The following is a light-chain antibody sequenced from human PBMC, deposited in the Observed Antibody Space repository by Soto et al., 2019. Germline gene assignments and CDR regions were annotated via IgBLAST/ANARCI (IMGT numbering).Light chain of an antibody. CDR1: QVITND. V-gene: IGKV1-17*01. CDR3: LQHNTYPWT. J-gene: IGKJ1*01. CDR2: AAS. Sequence: DIQMTLSPSSLSASIGDRVTITCRSSQVITNDLGWYQQKPGKAPKRLIYAASTLQSGVPSRFSGSGSGTEFTLTISSLQPEDFATYYCLQHNTYPWTFGQGTKVEIK.